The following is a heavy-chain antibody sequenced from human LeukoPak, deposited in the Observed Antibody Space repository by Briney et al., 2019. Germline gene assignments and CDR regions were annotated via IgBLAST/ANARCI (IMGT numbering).Heavy chain of an antibody. CDR1: GGSISSSSYY. D-gene: IGHD3-10*01. CDR2: IYYSGST. CDR3: ARVPRDITMVRTKSYYFDY. V-gene: IGHV4-39*01. Sequence: SETLSLTCTVSGGSISSSSYYWGWIRQPPGKGLEWIGSIYYSGSTYYNPSLKSRVTISVDTSKNQLSLKLSSVTAADTAVYYCARVPRDITMVRTKSYYFDYWGQGTLVAVSS. J-gene: IGHJ4*02.